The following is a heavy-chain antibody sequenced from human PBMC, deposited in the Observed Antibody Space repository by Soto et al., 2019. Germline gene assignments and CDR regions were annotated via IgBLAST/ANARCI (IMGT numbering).Heavy chain of an antibody. Sequence: ASVKVSCRASGYTFTSYGISWVRQAPGQGLEWMGWISAYNGNTNYAQKLQGRVTMTTDTSTSTAYMELRSLRSDDTAVYYCARDPPYSSGWYAGFDPWGQGTLVTVSS. CDR2: ISAYNGNT. D-gene: IGHD6-19*01. CDR1: GYTFTSYG. V-gene: IGHV1-18*01. CDR3: ARDPPYSSGWYAGFDP. J-gene: IGHJ5*02.